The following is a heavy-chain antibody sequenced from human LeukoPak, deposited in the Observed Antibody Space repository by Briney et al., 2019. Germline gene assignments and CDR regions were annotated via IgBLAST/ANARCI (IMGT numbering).Heavy chain of an antibody. CDR2: IYTSGST. Sequence: SETLSLTCTVSGGSISSYYWSWIRQPAGKGLEWIGRIYTSGSTNYNPSLKSRVTMSVDTSKNQLSLKLSSVTAADTAVYYCARDPTVRGVIIWSAFDIWGQGTMVTVSS. V-gene: IGHV4-4*07. D-gene: IGHD3-10*01. J-gene: IGHJ3*02. CDR3: ARDPTVRGVIIWSAFDI. CDR1: GGSISSYY.